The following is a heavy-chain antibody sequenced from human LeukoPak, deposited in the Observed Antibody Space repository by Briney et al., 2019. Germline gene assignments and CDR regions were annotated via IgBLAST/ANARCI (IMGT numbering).Heavy chain of an antibody. D-gene: IGHD3-22*01. Sequence: PGGSLRLSCAASGFTFSSYAMSWVRQAPGKGLEWVSAISGSGGSTYYADSVKGRFAISRDNSRNTLYLQMNSLRAEDTAVYYCAKVGIPYYYDSSGYVYWGQGTLVTVSS. CDR2: ISGSGGST. CDR1: GFTFSSYA. J-gene: IGHJ4*02. V-gene: IGHV3-23*01. CDR3: AKVGIPYYYDSSGYVY.